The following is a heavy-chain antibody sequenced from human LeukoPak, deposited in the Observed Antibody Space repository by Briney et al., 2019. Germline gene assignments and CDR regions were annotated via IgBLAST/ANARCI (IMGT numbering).Heavy chain of an antibody. V-gene: IGHV3-48*03. D-gene: IGHD3-10*02. CDR3: AELGITMIGGV. J-gene: IGHJ6*04. CDR1: GFTFSSYE. Sequence: PGGSLRLSCAASGFTFSSYEMNWVRQAPGKWLEWVSYISSSVSTIYYADSVKGRFPISRDNAKNSLCLQMNSLRAEDTAVYYCAELGITMIGGVWGKGTTVTISS. CDR2: ISSSVSTI.